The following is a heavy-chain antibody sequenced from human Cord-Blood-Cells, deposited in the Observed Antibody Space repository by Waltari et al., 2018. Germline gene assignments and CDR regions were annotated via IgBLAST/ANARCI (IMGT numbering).Heavy chain of an antibody. V-gene: IGHV1-2*02. CDR1: GYTFTGYY. J-gene: IGHJ4*02. D-gene: IGHD6-13*01. CDR3: ARGQQLFY. Sequence: QVQLVQSGAEVKKPGASVKVSCKASGYTFTGYYIHWVGQAPGKGLEWRGWINPNSGGPNYAQKFQGRVTMTRGTSISTAYMELSRLRSDDTAVYYCARGQQLFYWGQGTLVTVSS. CDR2: INPNSGGP.